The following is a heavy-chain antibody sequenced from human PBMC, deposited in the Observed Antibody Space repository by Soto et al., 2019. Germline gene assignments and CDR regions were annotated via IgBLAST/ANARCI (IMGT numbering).Heavy chain of an antibody. CDR1: GFTFSSYA. Sequence: QVQLVESGGGVVQPGRSLRLSCAASGFTFSSYAMHWVRQAPGKGLVWVAVISYDGSNKYYADSVKGRFTISRDNSKNTLYLQMNSLRAEDTAVYYCARDLPTPATAHRHYGMDVWGQGTTVTVSS. CDR3: ARDLPTPATAHRHYGMDV. D-gene: IGHD2-15*01. V-gene: IGHV3-30-3*01. CDR2: ISYDGSNK. J-gene: IGHJ6*02.